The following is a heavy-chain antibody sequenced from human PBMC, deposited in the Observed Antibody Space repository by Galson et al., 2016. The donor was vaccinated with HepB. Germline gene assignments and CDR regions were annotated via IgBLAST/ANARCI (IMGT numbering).Heavy chain of an antibody. V-gene: IGHV3-30-3*01. CDR2: ASSDGSRK. Sequence: SLRLSCAVSGLTFISYNMNWVRQAPGKGLEWVAVASSDGSRKYYADSVKGRFTISIDNSKNTLYLQMNSLRTEDTAVYYCARDQNYYDSNEFDHWGQGTLVIVSS. J-gene: IGHJ4*02. D-gene: IGHD3-22*01. CDR3: ARDQNYYDSNEFDH. CDR1: GLTFISYN.